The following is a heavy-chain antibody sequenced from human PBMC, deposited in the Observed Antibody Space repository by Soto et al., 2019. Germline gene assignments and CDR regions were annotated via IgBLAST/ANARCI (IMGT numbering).Heavy chain of an antibody. CDR3: ARLGGYYGSPPYYYGMDV. CDR2: IYPGDSDT. V-gene: IGHV5-51*01. CDR1: GYSFTSYW. Sequence: GESLKISCKGSGYSFTSYWIGWVRQMPGKGLEWMGIIYPGDSDTRYSPSFQGQVTISADKSISTAYLQWSSLKASDTAMYYCARLGGYYGSPPYYYGMDVWGQGTTVTVSS. D-gene: IGHD3-10*01. J-gene: IGHJ6*02.